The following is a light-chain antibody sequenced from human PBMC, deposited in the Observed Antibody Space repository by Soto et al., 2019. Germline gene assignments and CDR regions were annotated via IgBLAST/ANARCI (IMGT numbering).Light chain of an antibody. CDR1: QSVGTR. V-gene: IGKV3-20*01. Sequence: EILLTQSPDTLSLSPGARAPLSCRAAQSVGTRLAWYQHKTGQAPRLLISGASSRATGIPDRFAGSGSETSFTLTISRLEPEDFALYYCQHYQSGHPITFGQGTRLEI. J-gene: IGKJ5*01. CDR3: QHYQSGHPIT. CDR2: GAS.